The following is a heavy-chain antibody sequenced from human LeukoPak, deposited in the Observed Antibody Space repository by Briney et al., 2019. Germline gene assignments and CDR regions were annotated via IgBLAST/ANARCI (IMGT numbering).Heavy chain of an antibody. CDR1: GYTFTSYY. CDR3: ARGAGGITMTVDP. CDR2: INPSGGST. J-gene: IGHJ5*02. D-gene: IGHD3-22*01. V-gene: IGHV1-46*01. Sequence: ASVKVSCKASGYTFTSYYMHWVRQAPGQGLEWMGIINPSGGSTSYAQKFQGRVTMTRDMSTSTVYTELSSLRSEDTAVYYCARGAGGITMTVDPWGQGTLVTVSS.